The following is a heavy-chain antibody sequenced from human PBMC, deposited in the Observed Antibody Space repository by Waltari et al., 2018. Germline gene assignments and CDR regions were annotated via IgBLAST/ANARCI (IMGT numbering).Heavy chain of an antibody. CDR1: GFTVSSNY. J-gene: IGHJ3*02. D-gene: IGHD1-1*01. Sequence: EVQLAESGGGLIQPGGSLRLSCAASGFTVSSNYMSWVRQAPGKGLEWVSVIYRSGSTDYADTVKGRFTISRDNSKNTLYLQMNSLRAEDTAVYYCARDPGPNGPYDAFDIWGQGTMVTVSS. CDR3: ARDPGPNGPYDAFDI. V-gene: IGHV3-53*01. CDR2: IYRSGST.